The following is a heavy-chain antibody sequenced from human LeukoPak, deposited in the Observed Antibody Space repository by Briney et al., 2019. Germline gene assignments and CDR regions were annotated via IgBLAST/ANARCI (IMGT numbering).Heavy chain of an antibody. CDR1: GGSISSVNYY. CDR2: IYYSGST. Sequence: SETLSLTCTVSGGSISSVNYYWNWVRQPPGKGLEWIGYIYYSGSTNYNPSLKSRVTISVDTSKNQFSLKLSSVTAADTAVYYCARHFGIAVAGPIDYWGQGTLITVSS. V-gene: IGHV4-61*01. CDR3: ARHFGIAVAGPIDY. D-gene: IGHD6-19*01. J-gene: IGHJ4*02.